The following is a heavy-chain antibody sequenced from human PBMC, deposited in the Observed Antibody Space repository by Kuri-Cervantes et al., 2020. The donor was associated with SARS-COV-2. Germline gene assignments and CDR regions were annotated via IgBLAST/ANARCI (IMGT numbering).Heavy chain of an antibody. Sequence: GESLKISCAGSGFTFSRYAIHCVRQAPGKGLEWVAVISDDGKKRYYADSVKGRFTISRDNSQSTLYLQMNSLKTEDTAVYYCTTELLWFGELFWGQGTLVTVSS. CDR3: TTELLWFGELF. J-gene: IGHJ4*02. CDR1: GFTFSRYA. CDR2: ISDDGKKR. V-gene: IGHV3-30*04. D-gene: IGHD3-10*01.